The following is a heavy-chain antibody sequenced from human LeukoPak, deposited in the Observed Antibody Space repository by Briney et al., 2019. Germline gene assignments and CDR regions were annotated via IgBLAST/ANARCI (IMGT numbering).Heavy chain of an antibody. CDR1: GGTFSSYA. J-gene: IGHJ5*02. V-gene: IGHV1-69*04. Sequence: SVKVSCKATGGTFSSYAISWVRQAPGQGLEWMGRIIPILGIANYAQKFQGRVTITADKSTSTAYMELSSLRSEDTAVYYCAASITMVRGVLDPWGQGTLVTVSS. D-gene: IGHD3-10*01. CDR2: IIPILGIA. CDR3: AASITMVRGVLDP.